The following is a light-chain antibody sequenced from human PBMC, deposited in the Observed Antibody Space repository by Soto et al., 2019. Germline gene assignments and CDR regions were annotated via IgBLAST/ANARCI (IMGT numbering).Light chain of an antibody. CDR1: TIGAHSF. CDR2: AVS. J-gene: IGLJ1*01. Sequence: QSALTQPRSLSGSPGQSVTISCTGPTIGAHSFVSWYQDRPDKVPKLLIYAVSQRPSGLPDRFSGSRSANTASLTISGLQAGDAAAYYRCLYTGNKVFVFGTETKVIGL. V-gene: IGLV2-11*01. CDR3: CLYTGNKVFV.